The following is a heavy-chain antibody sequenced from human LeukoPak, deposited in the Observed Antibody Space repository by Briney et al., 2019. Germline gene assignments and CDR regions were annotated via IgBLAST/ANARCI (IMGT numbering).Heavy chain of an antibody. J-gene: IGHJ4*02. CDR3: AKSRYDFWSGGDY. CDR1: GFTFSTYA. D-gene: IGHD3-3*01. Sequence: GGSLRLSCAASGFTFSTYAMSWVRQAPGKGLDWVSTISDSGGSTYYADSVKGRFTISRDNSKNTLYPQMNSLRVEDTAIYYCAKSRYDFWSGGDYWGQGTLVTVSS. V-gene: IGHV3-23*01. CDR2: ISDSGGST.